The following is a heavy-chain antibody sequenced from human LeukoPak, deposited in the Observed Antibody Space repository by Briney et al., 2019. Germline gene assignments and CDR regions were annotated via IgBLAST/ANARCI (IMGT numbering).Heavy chain of an antibody. Sequence: ASVKVSCKASGYRFISNYIQWVRQAPGPGPEWMGWMHPGNGNTRYAEKFQGRVTMTRDTSINTAYMDLNSLRSDDTAVYYCAREGSYCVGGDCYSFDFWGQGTLITVSS. J-gene: IGHJ4*02. D-gene: IGHD2-21*02. V-gene: IGHV1-2*02. CDR3: AREGSYCVGGDCYSFDF. CDR1: GYRFISNY. CDR2: MHPGNGNT.